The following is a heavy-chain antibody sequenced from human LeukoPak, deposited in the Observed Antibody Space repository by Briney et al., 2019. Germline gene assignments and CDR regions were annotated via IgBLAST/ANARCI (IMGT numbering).Heavy chain of an antibody. Sequence: ASVKVCCNASGYTFTSYGISLVRQAPGQGIEWMGWISAYNGNTNYAQKLQGRVTMTTDTSTSTAYMELRSLRSDDTAVYYCARDVSYPGSSPTPDDDAFDIWGQGTMVTVSS. V-gene: IGHV1-18*01. CDR2: ISAYNGNT. CDR1: GYTFTSYG. D-gene: IGHD6-13*01. J-gene: IGHJ3*02. CDR3: ARDVSYPGSSPTPDDDAFDI.